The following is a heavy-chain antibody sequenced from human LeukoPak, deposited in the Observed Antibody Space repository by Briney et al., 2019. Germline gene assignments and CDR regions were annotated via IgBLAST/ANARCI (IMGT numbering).Heavy chain of an antibody. D-gene: IGHD3-22*01. CDR2: MYYSGST. J-gene: IGHJ5*02. CDR1: GGSISSGDYY. CDR3: ARPYYYDSRIDP. V-gene: IGHV4-30-4*01. Sequence: SETLSLTCTVFGGSISSGDYYWSWIRQPPGKGLEWVAYMYYSGSTYYNPSLKSRVTMSADTSKNQLSLKLSSVTAADTAVYYCARPYYYDSRIDPWGQGILVTVSS.